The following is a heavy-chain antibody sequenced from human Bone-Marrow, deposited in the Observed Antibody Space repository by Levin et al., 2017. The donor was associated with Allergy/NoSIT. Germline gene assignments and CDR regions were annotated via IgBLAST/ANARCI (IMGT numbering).Heavy chain of an antibody. Sequence: LSLTCAASGFTFSNYGMHWVRQAPGKGLEWVAVIWYDGTNKYYAESMKGRFTISRDNSKNTLYLQMSSLRAEDTAVYYCAGAYGDYGLDYWGQGTLVTVSS. CDR3: AGAYGDYGLDY. CDR2: IWYDGTNK. J-gene: IGHJ4*02. CDR1: GFTFSNYG. V-gene: IGHV3-33*01. D-gene: IGHD4-17*01.